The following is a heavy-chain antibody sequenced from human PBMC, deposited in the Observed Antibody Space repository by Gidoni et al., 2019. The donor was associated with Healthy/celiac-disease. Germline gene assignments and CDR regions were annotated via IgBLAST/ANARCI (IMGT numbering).Heavy chain of an antibody. V-gene: IGHV3-13*04. CDR3: AMGRRSSSWYLDY. CDR2: IVIAGDT. Sequence: EVQLVESGGGLVQPGGSLRLSCAASGFTFSSYDKHWVRQDPGKGLEWVAAIVIAGDTYYPGSVKGRFTISRENAKNSLYLQMNSLRAGDTAVYYCAMGRRSSSWYLDYWGQGTLVTVSS. J-gene: IGHJ4*02. D-gene: IGHD6-13*01. CDR1: GFTFSSYD.